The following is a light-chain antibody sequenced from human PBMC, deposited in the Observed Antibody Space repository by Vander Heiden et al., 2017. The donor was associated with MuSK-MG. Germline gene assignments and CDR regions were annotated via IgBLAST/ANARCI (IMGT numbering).Light chain of an antibody. CDR1: QRVSTY. J-gene: IGKJ1*01. V-gene: IGKV1-39*01. CDR2: AAS. Sequence: DIQMTQSPSSLSASVGDRVTITCRASQRVSTYLNWYQQKPGKAPKLLIYAASSLQSGVPSRFSGSGSGTDFTLTISGLQFEDSATYYCQQSVSTPRTFGPGTKVEIK. CDR3: QQSVSTPRT.